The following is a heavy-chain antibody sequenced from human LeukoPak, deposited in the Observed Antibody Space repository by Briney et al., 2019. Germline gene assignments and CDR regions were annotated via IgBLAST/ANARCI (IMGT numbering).Heavy chain of an antibody. CDR1: GFTFSDYY. CDR2: ISSSGSTI. D-gene: IGHD2-2*02. CDR3: AKGYCSSTSCYNDY. Sequence: NPGGSLRLSCAASGFTFSDYYMSWIRQAPGKGLEWVSYISSSGSTIYYADSVKGRFTISRDNAKNSLYLQMDSLRAEDMALYYCAKGYCSSTSCYNDYWGQGTLVTVSS. V-gene: IGHV3-11*01. J-gene: IGHJ4*02.